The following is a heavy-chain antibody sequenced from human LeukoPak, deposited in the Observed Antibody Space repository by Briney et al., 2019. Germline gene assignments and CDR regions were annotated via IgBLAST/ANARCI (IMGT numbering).Heavy chain of an antibody. V-gene: IGHV3-23*01. Sequence: GGSLRLSCAASGFTFNNYAMNWVRQAPGKGLEWVSTLSTSGDSTYYADSVKGRFTISRDNSKNTLYLQMNSPRAEDTAVYYCAKEPNDYWGQGTLVTVSS. CDR1: GFTFNNYA. J-gene: IGHJ4*02. CDR2: LSTSGDST. CDR3: AKEPNDY.